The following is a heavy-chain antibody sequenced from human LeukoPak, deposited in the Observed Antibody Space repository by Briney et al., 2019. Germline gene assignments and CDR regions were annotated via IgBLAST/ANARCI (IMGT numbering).Heavy chain of an antibody. Sequence: GGSLRLSCAASGFTVSSNYMSWVRQAPGKGLEWVANIKQDGSEKFYVDSVKGRFTISRDNAKNSLYLQMNSLRAEDTAVYYCARGGIVVVTDPYWYFDLWGRGTLVAVSS. CDR2: IKQDGSEK. D-gene: IGHD2-21*02. J-gene: IGHJ2*01. V-gene: IGHV3-7*05. CDR3: ARGGIVVVTDPYWYFDL. CDR1: GFTVSSNY.